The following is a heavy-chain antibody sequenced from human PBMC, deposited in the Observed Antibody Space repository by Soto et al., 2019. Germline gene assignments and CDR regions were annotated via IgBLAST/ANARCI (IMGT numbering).Heavy chain of an antibody. CDR3: ARLEQQPLENLYWYFDL. D-gene: IGHD6-13*01. CDR1: GFTFSDYY. Sequence: SLRLSCAASGFTFSDYYISWIRQAPGKWLEWVSYISSSSSYTNYADSVKGRFTISRDNAKNSLYLQMNSLRAEDTAVYYCARLEQQPLENLYWYFDLWGRGTLVTVSS. CDR2: ISSSSSYT. J-gene: IGHJ2*01. V-gene: IGHV3-11*06.